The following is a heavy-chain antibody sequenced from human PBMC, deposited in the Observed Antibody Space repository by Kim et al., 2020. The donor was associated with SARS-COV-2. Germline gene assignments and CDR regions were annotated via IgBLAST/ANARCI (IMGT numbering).Heavy chain of an antibody. CDR3: ARGLFLSAAYYYGSGSYGPLRSSGWYFGL. CDR2: IYYSGST. D-gene: IGHD3-10*01. V-gene: IGHV4-59*01. Sequence: SQTLSLTCTVSGGSISSYYWSWIRQPPGKGLEWIGYIYYSGSTNYNPSLKSRVTISVDTSKNQFSLKLSSVTAADTTMYYCARGLFLSAAYYYGSGSYGPLRSSGWYFGLWGRGTLVTVSS. J-gene: IGHJ2*01. CDR1: GGSISSYY.